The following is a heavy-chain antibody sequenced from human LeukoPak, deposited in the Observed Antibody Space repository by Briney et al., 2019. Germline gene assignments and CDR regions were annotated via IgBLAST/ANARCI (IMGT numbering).Heavy chain of an antibody. D-gene: IGHD3-22*01. V-gene: IGHV1-24*01. CDR2: FDPEDGET. CDR3: ATRNSPLFGFYDSSGWFDP. J-gene: IGHJ5*02. CDR1: GYTLTELS. Sequence: ASVKLSCKVSGYTLTELSMHWVRQAHGKGLEWMGGFDPEDGETIYAQKFQGRVTMTEDPSTDTAYMELSSLRSEDTAVYYFATRNSPLFGFYDSSGWFDPWGQGTLVTVSS.